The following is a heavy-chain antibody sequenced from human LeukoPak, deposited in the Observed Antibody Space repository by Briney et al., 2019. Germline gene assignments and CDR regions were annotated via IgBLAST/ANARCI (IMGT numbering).Heavy chain of an antibody. CDR2: IATSGSAI. CDR3: VRGGYCSSTICYWYNAFDM. V-gene: IGHV3-48*03. D-gene: IGHD2-2*01. CDR1: GFTFSSYE. J-gene: IGHJ3*02. Sequence: GVLRLSCAASGFTFSSYEMSWVRQAPGKGLQSVSYIATSGSAIYYADSVKGRFTISRDNAKNSLYLQMNSLRAEDMAVYYCVRGGYCSSTICYWYNAFDMWGQGTMVTVSS.